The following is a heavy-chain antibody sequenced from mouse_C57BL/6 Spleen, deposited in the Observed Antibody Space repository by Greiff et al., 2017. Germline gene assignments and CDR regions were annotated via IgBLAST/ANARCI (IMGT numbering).Heavy chain of an antibody. Sequence: VKLQESGPELVKPGASVKISCKASGYSFTSYYIHWVKQRPGQGLEWIGWIYPGSGNTKYNEKFKGKATLTADTSSSTAYMQLSSLTSEDSAVYYCASPNYYGSTYFDYWGQGTTLTVSS. CDR2: IYPGSGNT. CDR3: ASPNYYGSTYFDY. V-gene: IGHV1-66*01. D-gene: IGHD1-1*01. CDR1: GYSFTSYY. J-gene: IGHJ2*01.